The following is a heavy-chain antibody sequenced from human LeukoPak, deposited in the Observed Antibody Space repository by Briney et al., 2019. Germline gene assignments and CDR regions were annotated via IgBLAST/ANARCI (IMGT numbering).Heavy chain of an antibody. CDR2: TRNKPNGYTT. CDR3: GRVSGRGSFQDY. V-gene: IGHV3-72*01. CDR1: GFTFSDHY. J-gene: IGHJ4*02. Sequence: GGSLRLSCAASGFTFSDHYMDWVRQAPGKGLEWVGWTRNKPNGYTTEYAASVKGRFTVSRDDSKNSLYLQMSSLKTEDTAVYYCGRVSGRGSFQDYWGQGTLVTVSS. D-gene: IGHD1-26*01.